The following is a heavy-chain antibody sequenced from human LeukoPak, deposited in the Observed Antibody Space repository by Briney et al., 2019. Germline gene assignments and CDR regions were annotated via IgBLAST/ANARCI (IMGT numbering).Heavy chain of an antibody. CDR3: ARGPPLTYYDGSGYYFFDY. J-gene: IGHJ4*02. CDR2: INHGRST. D-gene: IGHD3-22*01. V-gene: IGHV4-34*01. Sequence: PSETLSLTCAVYGGSFSAYFWSWIRQPPGKGLEWIGEINHGRSTNYNPSLKSRVTISVDTSRNQFSLKLGSVTAADTAVYYCARGPPLTYYDGSGYYFFDYWGQGILVTVSS. CDR1: GGSFSAYF.